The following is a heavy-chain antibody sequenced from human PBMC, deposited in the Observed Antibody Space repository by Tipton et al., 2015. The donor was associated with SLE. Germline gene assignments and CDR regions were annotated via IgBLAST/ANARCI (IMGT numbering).Heavy chain of an antibody. D-gene: IGHD1-26*01. CDR3: ARDARGSYYED. CDR1: GFTFSDYY. J-gene: IGHJ4*02. Sequence: SLRLSCAASGFTFSDYYMIWIRQAPGKGLEWVSYISDTGNSRSYANSVKGRFTISRDNAKNSLYLQVTSLRAEDTAVYYCARDARGSYYEDWGQGTLVTVSS. CDR2: ISDTGNSR. V-gene: IGHV3-11*04.